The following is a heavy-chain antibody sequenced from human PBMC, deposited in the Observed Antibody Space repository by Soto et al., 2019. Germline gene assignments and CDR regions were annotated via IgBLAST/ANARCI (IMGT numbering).Heavy chain of an antibody. V-gene: IGHV1-69*08. CDR3: ARPAFGDYWYFDL. J-gene: IGHJ2*01. Sequence: QDQLVQSGAEVKKPGSSVKVSCKAFGGPFSSHTFRWVRQAPGQGLEWMGRIIPALGTTTYAQKFQGRVTITADESVTTVYMELNSLRTEDTAVYYCARPAFGDYWYFDLWGRGTLVTVSS. CDR1: GGPFSSHT. CDR2: IIPALGTT. D-gene: IGHD4-17*01.